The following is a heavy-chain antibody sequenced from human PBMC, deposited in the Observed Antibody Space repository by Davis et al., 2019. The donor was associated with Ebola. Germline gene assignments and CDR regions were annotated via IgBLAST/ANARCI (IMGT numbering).Heavy chain of an antibody. Sequence: MPSETLSLTCTVSGGSITSYYWSWIRQPPGKGLEWIGYIYSSGSTNYNPSLKSRVTISVDTSKNQFSLKLTSVTAADTAVYYCARNRDGYSSGAFDIWGQGTLVTVSS. CDR2: IYSSGST. V-gene: IGHV4-59*08. J-gene: IGHJ3*02. CDR1: GGSITSYY. CDR3: ARNRDGYSSGAFDI. D-gene: IGHD5-24*01.